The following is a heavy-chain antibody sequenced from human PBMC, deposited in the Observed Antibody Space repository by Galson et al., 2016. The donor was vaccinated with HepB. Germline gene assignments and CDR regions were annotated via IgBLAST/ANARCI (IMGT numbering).Heavy chain of an antibody. CDR3: AHGSGYYLNFDY. J-gene: IGHJ4*02. V-gene: IGHV2-5*02. CDR1: GFSLTTRGMG. CDR2: IFGDDPK. Sequence: PALVKPTQTLTLTCTFSGFSLTTRGMGVGWIRQPSGKALDWLGVIFGDDPKHFSPYLKSRLDITKDSSKNLVVLTMTDMDPLDTATYYCAHGSGYYLNFDYWGQGTLVTVSS. D-gene: IGHD3-22*01.